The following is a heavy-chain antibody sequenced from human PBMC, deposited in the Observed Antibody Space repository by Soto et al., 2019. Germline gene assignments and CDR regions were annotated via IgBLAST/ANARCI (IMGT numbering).Heavy chain of an antibody. CDR2: INHSGST. J-gene: IGHJ4*02. CDR3: ARGWGRIFDY. Sequence: QVQLQRWGAGLLKPSETLSLTCAVYGGSFSGYYWNWIRQPPGKGLEWIGEINHSGSTNYNPSLKGRVTISVDTSKNQFSLKLSSVTAADTAVYYCARGWGRIFDYWGQGTLVTVSS. CDR1: GGSFSGYY. D-gene: IGHD7-27*01. V-gene: IGHV4-34*01.